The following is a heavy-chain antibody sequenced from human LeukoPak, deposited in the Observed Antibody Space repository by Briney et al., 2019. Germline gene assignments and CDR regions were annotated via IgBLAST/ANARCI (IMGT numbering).Heavy chain of an antibody. D-gene: IGHD2-15*01. J-gene: IGHJ5*02. Sequence: SETLSLTCTVSGASISSHYWSWIRQSPGKGLEWIGYISYSGITNYNPSLKSRVTISVDTSKNHFSLRLSSVTAADTAVYYGASRAHCSGGSCYGNWFDPWGQGTLVTVSS. CDR3: ASRAHCSGGSCYGNWFDP. CDR2: ISYSGIT. CDR1: GASISSHY. V-gene: IGHV4-59*11.